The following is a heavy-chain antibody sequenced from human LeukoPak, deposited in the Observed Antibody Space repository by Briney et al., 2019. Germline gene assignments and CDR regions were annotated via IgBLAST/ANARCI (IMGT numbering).Heavy chain of an antibody. J-gene: IGHJ5*02. CDR1: GGSISSYY. V-gene: IGHV4-59*08. CDR3: ARHKDYYDSSGHLGWFDP. CDR2: IYYSGST. D-gene: IGHD3-22*01. Sequence: SETLSLTWTVAGGSISSYYWSWIRQPPGKGLEWIGYIYYSGSTNYNPSLKSRVTISVDTSKNQFSLKLSSVTAADTAVYYCARHKDYYDSSGHLGWFDPWGQGTLVTVSS.